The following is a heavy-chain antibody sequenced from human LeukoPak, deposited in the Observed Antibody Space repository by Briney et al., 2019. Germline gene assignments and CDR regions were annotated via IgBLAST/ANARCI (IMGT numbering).Heavy chain of an antibody. Sequence: GASVKVSCKVSGYTLTELSMHWVRQAPGKGLEWMGGFDPEDGETIYAQKFQGRVTMTEDTSTDTAYMELSSLRSEGTAVYYCATVPLITMIVASGLYYWGQGTLVTVSS. V-gene: IGHV1-24*01. J-gene: IGHJ4*02. CDR1: GYTLTELS. CDR2: FDPEDGET. CDR3: ATVPLITMIVASGLYY. D-gene: IGHD3-22*01.